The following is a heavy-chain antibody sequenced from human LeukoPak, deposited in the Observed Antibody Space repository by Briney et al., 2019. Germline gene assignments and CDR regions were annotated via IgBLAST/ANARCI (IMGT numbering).Heavy chain of an antibody. CDR3: ARDRRWFGESKTDY. J-gene: IGHJ4*02. CDR1: GGSISSSSYY. V-gene: IGHV4-39*07. CDR2: IYYSGTT. Sequence: SETLSLTCTVSGGSISSSSYYWGWIRQPPGKGLEWIGSIYYSGTTYYKPSLKSRVTISVDTSKNQFSLKLTSVTAADTAVYYCARDRRWFGESKTDYWGQGTLVTVSS. D-gene: IGHD3-10*01.